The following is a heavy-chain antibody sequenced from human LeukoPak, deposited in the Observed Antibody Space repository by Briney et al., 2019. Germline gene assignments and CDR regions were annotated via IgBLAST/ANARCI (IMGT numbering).Heavy chain of an antibody. CDR1: GYTLTSYD. J-gene: IGHJ2*01. CDR3: ARGRDGYNFGYFDL. V-gene: IGHV1-8*03. D-gene: IGHD5-24*01. Sequence: GASVKVSCKASGYTLTSYDINWVRQATGQGLEWMGWMTPNSGYTGCAQKFQGRVTITRNTSITTAYMELSSLRFEDTTVYYCARGRDGYNFGYFDLWGRGTLVTVSS. CDR2: MTPNSGYT.